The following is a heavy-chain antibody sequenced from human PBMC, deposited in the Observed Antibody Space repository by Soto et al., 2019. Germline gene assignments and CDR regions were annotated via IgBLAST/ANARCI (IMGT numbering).Heavy chain of an antibody. CDR1: GFTFRSHW. V-gene: IGHV3-74*01. J-gene: IGHJ4*02. CDR2: INSDGSSA. CDR3: ARVGRELDLDY. Sequence: GGSLRLSCVASGFTFRSHWMHWVRQSPGKGLVWVSQINSDGSSANYADSVKGRFTISRDNAKNSLYLQMNSLRAGDTAVYYCARVGRELDLDYWGQGTLVTVSS. D-gene: IGHD1-26*01.